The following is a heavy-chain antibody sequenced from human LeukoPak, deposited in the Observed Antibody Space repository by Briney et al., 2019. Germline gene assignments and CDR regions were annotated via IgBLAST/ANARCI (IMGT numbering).Heavy chain of an antibody. J-gene: IGHJ4*02. Sequence: GESLKIPCKVSGYSLTNYWIAWVRQMPGKGLEWMGIVFPADSDTRYSPSFQGQVTISADKSINTAYLQLSSLKASDTAIYYCARYDGGATADFWGQGTLVTVSS. CDR2: VFPADSDT. CDR1: GYSLTNYW. CDR3: ARYDGGATADF. V-gene: IGHV5-51*01. D-gene: IGHD1-26*01.